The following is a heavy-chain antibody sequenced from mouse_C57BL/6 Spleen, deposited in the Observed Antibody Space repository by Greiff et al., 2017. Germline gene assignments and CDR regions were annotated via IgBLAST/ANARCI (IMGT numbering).Heavy chain of an antibody. J-gene: IGHJ2*01. CDR1: GFNIKDYY. D-gene: IGHD2-13*01. Sequence: VQLQESGAELVRPGASVKLSCTASGFNIKDYYMHWVKQRPEQGLEWIGWIDPENGDTEYASKFQGKATITADTSSNTAYLQLSSLTSEDTAVYYCTTCGEYDDLYYFDYWGQGTTLTVSS. CDR3: TTCGEYDDLYYFDY. V-gene: IGHV14-4*01. CDR2: IDPENGDT.